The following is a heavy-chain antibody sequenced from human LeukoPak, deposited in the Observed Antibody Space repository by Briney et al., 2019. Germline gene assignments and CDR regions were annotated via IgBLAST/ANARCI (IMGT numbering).Heavy chain of an antibody. D-gene: IGHD5-24*01. CDR2: VSGGGDAT. V-gene: IGHV3-23*01. J-gene: IGHJ6*03. Sequence: GGSMRLSCAASRFTFSDYAMTWVRQGPEKGLEWVSGVSGGGDATYCADSVKGRFTISRDNSKNTVYLQMNSLRAEDTAVYYCAKTSYHNFWGAPTSYHYMDVWGTGTTVTVS. CDR1: RFTFSDYA. CDR3: AKTSYHNFWGAPTSYHYMDV.